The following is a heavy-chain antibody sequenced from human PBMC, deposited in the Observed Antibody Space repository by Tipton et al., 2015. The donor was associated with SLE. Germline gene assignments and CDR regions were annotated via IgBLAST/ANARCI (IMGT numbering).Heavy chain of an antibody. J-gene: IGHJ3*02. CDR2: ISSSSSYI. D-gene: IGHD6-13*01. CDR1: GFTFSSYS. Sequence: SLRLSCAASGFTFSSYSMNWVRQAPGKGLEWVSSISSSSSYIYYADSVKGRFTISRDNAKNSLYLQMNSLRAEDTAVYYCARAHPAARAFDIWGQGTMVTVSS. V-gene: IGHV3-21*01. CDR3: ARAHPAARAFDI.